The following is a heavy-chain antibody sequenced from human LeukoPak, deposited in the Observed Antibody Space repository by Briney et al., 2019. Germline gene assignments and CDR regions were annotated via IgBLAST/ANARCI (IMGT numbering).Heavy chain of an antibody. CDR2: ISWDGGST. CDR1: GFTFDDYT. Sequence: GSLRLSCAASGFTFDDYTMHWVRQAPGKGLEWVSLISWDGGSTYYADSVKGRFTISRDNSKNSLYLQMNSLRTEDTALYYCAKPFMRGSYHPLYYRGQGTLGTLPS. J-gene: IGHJ4*01. CDR3: AKPFMRGSYHPLYY. D-gene: IGHD1-26*01. V-gene: IGHV3-43*01.